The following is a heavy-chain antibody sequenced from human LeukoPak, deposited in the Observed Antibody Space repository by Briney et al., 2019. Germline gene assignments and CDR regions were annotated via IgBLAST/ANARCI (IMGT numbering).Heavy chain of an antibody. CDR3: ASWVPLPFGDSGWFDP. CDR2: IIPIFGTA. V-gene: IGHV1-69*05. J-gene: IGHJ5*02. Sequence: SVKVSCKASGGTFSSYAISRVRQAPGQGLEWMGGIIPIFGTANYAQKFQGRVMITTDESASTAYMELSSLRSEDTAVYYCASWVPLPFGDSGWFDPWGQGTLVTVSS. CDR1: GGTFSSYA. D-gene: IGHD3-10*01.